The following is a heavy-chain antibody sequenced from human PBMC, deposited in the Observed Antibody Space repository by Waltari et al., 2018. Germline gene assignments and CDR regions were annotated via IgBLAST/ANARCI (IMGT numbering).Heavy chain of an antibody. V-gene: IGHV3-30*18. D-gene: IGHD1-26*01. J-gene: IGHJ5*02. CDR2: ISSDGSGK. Sequence: QVEESGGGVVQPGGSLRLSCVASGYPFNTCGMHLVRQAPGKGLEWLAVISSDGSGKYYADSVKGRFTMSRDNSKNTVYLQMNSLRPEDTAVYYCAKAGGIHNYPLDPWGQGTLVTVSS. CDR3: AKAGGIHNYPLDP. CDR1: GYPFNTCG.